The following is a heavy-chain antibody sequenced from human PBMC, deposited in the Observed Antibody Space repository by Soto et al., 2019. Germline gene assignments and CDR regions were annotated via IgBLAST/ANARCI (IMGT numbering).Heavy chain of an antibody. CDR1: GYTSTGYY. D-gene: IGHD6-19*01. Sequence: ASVKVSCKASGYTSTGYYMHWVRQAPGQGLEWMGWINPNSGGTNYAQKFQGRVTMTRDTSISTAYMELSRLRSDDTAVYYCARVPPYSSGWFDYWGQGTLVTVSS. J-gene: IGHJ4*02. CDR3: ARVPPYSSGWFDY. CDR2: INPNSGGT. V-gene: IGHV1-2*02.